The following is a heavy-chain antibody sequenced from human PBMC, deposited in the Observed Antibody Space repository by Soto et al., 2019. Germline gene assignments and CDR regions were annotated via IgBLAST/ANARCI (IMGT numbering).Heavy chain of an antibody. V-gene: IGHV1-18*01. CDR3: ARDRGVGPPFAGYAHYYYYMDV. J-gene: IGHJ6*03. CDR1: GYIFTNYG. CDR2: ISAYNGDT. Sequence: ASVKVSCKASGYIFTNYGITWLLQAPGQGFEWMGWISAYNGDTNYAQKLQGRVTMTTDASTSTAYLELRSLRSDDTAVYYCARDRGVGPPFAGYAHYYYYMDVWGKGTTVTVSS. D-gene: IGHD3-9*01.